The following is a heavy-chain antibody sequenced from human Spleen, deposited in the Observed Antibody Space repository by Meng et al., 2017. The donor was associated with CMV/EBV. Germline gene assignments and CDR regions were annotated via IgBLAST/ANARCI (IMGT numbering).Heavy chain of an antibody. CDR2: INHSGST. Sequence: CPVYGGSFSGYYWRWIRQPPGKGLEWIGEINHSGSTNYNPSLKSRVTISVDTSKNQFSLKLSSVTAADTAVYFCVRGGVAQRYGMDVWGQGTAVT. CDR1: GGSFSGYY. V-gene: IGHV4-34*01. CDR3: VRGGVAQRYGMDV. D-gene: IGHD1-1*01. J-gene: IGHJ6*02.